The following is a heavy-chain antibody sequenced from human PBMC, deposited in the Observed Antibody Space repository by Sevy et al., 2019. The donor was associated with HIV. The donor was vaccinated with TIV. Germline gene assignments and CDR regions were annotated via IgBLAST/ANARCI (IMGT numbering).Heavy chain of an antibody. V-gene: IGHV3-30*03. CDR3: ARDSGYSSGWYLGAY. Sequence: GGSLRLSCAASGFSFSSHGMHRVRQAPGKGLEWVAVISFDGSEEYKADSVKGRFTISRDNSKNTLYLQMNSLRAEDTAVYYCARDSGYSSGWYLGAYWGQGTLVTVSS. D-gene: IGHD6-19*01. CDR1: GFSFSSHG. J-gene: IGHJ4*02. CDR2: ISFDGSEE.